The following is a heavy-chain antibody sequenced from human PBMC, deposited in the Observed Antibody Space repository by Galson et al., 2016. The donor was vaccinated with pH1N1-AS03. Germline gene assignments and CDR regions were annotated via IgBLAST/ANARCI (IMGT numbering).Heavy chain of an antibody. CDR1: GYTFTTFD. CDR3: AIKSVGYGSGSSYFDY. Sequence: SVKVSCKASGYTFTTFDINWVRLATGQGLEWMGWMNPNSTNTGYAQKFQDRVTMTRNTSISTAYMELSSLRSEDTAVYYRAIKSVGYGSGSSYFDYWGQGTLVTVSS. CDR2: MNPNSTNT. D-gene: IGHD3-10*01. V-gene: IGHV1-8*01. J-gene: IGHJ4*02.